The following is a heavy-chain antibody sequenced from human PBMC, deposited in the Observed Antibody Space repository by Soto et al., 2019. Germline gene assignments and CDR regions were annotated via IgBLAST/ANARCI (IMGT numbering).Heavy chain of an antibody. J-gene: IGHJ6*02. V-gene: IGHV6-1*01. Sequence: PSQTLSLTCAISGDSVSSNSAPWDWIRQSPSRGLEWLGRSYYRSKWYNDYAVSVKRRLSINLDTSKHQFAQQLNCVSPDDTVVYYCAKGALIAVAGTRYNYYYGMDVWGQGTTVTVSS. CDR1: GDSVSSNSAP. D-gene: IGHD6-19*01. CDR3: AKGALIAVAGTRYNYYYGMDV. CDR2: SYYRSKWYN.